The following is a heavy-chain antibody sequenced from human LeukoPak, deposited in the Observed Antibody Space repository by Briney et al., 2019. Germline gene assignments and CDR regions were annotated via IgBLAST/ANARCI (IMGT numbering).Heavy chain of an antibody. J-gene: IGHJ6*02. V-gene: IGHV3-23*01. Sequence: GGSLRLSCAASGFTFSSYAMSWDRQAPGKGLEWASAISGSGGSTYYADSVKGRFTISRDNSKNTLCLQMNSLRAEDTAVYYCAKSFFARGYYYYYGMDVWGQGTTVTVSS. D-gene: IGHD3-16*01. CDR2: ISGSGGST. CDR3: AKSFFARGYYYYYGMDV. CDR1: GFTFSSYA.